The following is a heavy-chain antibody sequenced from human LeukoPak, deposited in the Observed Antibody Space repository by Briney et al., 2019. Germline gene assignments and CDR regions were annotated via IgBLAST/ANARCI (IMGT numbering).Heavy chain of an antibody. CDR1: GFTFSGSV. D-gene: IGHD3-22*01. Sequence: GGSLRLSCAASGFTFSGSVMHWVRQASGKGLAWVGHIRNKGNNYETAYGASVEGRFTISRDDSKNTAYLQMNSLKTEDTAVYYCSRHSDYGGSGNRLDAFDIWGQGTMVTVSS. V-gene: IGHV3-73*01. J-gene: IGHJ3*02. CDR2: IRNKGNNYET. CDR3: SRHSDYGGSGNRLDAFDI.